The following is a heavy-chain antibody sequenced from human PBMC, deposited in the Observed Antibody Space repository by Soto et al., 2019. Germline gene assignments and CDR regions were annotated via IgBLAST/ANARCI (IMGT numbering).Heavy chain of an antibody. D-gene: IGHD2-15*01. CDR2: ISYSGST. CDR3: ARSQSGVSNGVIRAFDY. V-gene: IGHV4-59*08. J-gene: IGHJ4*02. CDR1: GGSISRYY. Sequence: QVQLQESGPGLVKPSETLSLTCTVSGGSISRYYWSRIRESPGKGLEWIGYISYSGSTNFHPSLESRVTMSLDTSKNQFSLRLSSVTAADTAVYYCARSQSGVSNGVIRAFDYWGQGTLVTVSS.